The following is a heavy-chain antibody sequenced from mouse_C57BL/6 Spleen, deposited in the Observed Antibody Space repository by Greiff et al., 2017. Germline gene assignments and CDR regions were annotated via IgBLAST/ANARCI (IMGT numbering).Heavy chain of an antibody. CDR2: ISSGGDYI. J-gene: IGHJ3*01. Sequence: EVKLVESGEGLVKPGGSLKLSCAASGFTFSSYAMSWVRQTPEKRLEWVAYISSGGDYIYYADTVKGRFTISRDNARNTLYLQMSSLKSEDTAMYYCTRDGGGYWFAYWGQGTLVTVSA. CDR3: TRDGGGYWFAY. V-gene: IGHV5-9-1*02. D-gene: IGHD1-1*02. CDR1: GFTFSSYA.